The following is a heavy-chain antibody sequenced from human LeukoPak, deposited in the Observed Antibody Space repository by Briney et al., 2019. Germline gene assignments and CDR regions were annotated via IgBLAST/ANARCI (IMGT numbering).Heavy chain of an antibody. V-gene: IGHV3-23*01. Sequence: GGSLRLSCAASGFTFSSYGMSWVRQAPGKGLEWVSAISGSGGSTYYADSVKGRFTISRDNSKNTLYLQMNSLRAEDTAVYYCAKDSKSASYYRWFDPWGQGTLVTVSS. J-gene: IGHJ5*02. D-gene: IGHD1-26*01. CDR2: ISGSGGST. CDR3: AKDSKSASYYRWFDP. CDR1: GFTFSSYG.